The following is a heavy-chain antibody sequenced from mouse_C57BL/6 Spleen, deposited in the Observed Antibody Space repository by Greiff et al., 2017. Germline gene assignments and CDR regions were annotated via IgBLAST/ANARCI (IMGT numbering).Heavy chain of an antibody. CDR2: IYPSDSET. D-gene: IGHD2-3*01. J-gene: IGHJ3*01. CDR3: ARVNDGYPAWFAY. V-gene: IGHV1-61*01. CDR1: GYTFTSYW. Sequence: QVQLKQPGAELVRPGSSVKLSCKASGYTFTSYWMDWVKQRPGQGLEWIGNIYPSDSETHYNQKFKDKATLTVDKSSSTAYMQLSSLTSEDSAVYYCARVNDGYPAWFAYWGQGTLVTVSA.